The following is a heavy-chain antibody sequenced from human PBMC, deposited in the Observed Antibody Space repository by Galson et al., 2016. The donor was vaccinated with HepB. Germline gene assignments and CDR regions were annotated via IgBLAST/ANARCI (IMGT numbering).Heavy chain of an antibody. CDR3: ASGVPYYDFWSGKPFDY. Sequence: SLRLSCAASGFNVSSNYMNWVRQAPGKGLEWVSVINAGGSTYYADSVKGRFTISRDSSKNTLYFQMNSLRAEDTAMYYCASGVPYYDFWSGKPFDYWGQGTLVTVSS. V-gene: IGHV3-66*02. CDR2: INAGGST. D-gene: IGHD3-3*01. J-gene: IGHJ4*02. CDR1: GFNVSSNY.